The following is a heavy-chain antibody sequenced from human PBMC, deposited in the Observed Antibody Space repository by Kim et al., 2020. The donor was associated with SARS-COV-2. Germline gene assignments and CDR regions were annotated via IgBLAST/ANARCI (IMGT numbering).Heavy chain of an antibody. Sequence: GGSLRLSCAASGFTVSSNYMSWVRQAPGKGLEWVSVIYSGGSTYYADSVKGRFTISRDNSKNTLYLQMNSLRAEDTAVYYCAGDRVDYDILTGYPTGEGYYYGMDVWGQGTTVTVSS. CDR2: IYSGGST. CDR3: AGDRVDYDILTGYPTGEGYYYGMDV. J-gene: IGHJ6*02. V-gene: IGHV3-53*01. D-gene: IGHD3-9*01. CDR1: GFTVSSNY.